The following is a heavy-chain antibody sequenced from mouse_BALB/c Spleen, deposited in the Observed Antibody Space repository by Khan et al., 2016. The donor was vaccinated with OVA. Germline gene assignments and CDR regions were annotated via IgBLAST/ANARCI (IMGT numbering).Heavy chain of an antibody. CDR3: ARLFDGYSSLYAMDY. D-gene: IGHD2-3*01. J-gene: IGHJ4*01. V-gene: IGHV2-6*02. CDR2: IWSDGST. Sequence: QVQLKESGPGLVAPSQSLSITCPVSGFSLTSYGVHWVRQPPGKGLEWLVVIWSDGSTNYNSVLKSRLSISKDNSKSQVFLKMNSLQTDYTAIYYCARLFDGYSSLYAMDYWGQGTSVTVSA. CDR1: GFSLTSYG.